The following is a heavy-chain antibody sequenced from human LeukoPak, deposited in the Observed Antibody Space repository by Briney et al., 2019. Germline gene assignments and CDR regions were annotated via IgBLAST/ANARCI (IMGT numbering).Heavy chain of an antibody. CDR3: ARDRLTGHPTVSDY. J-gene: IGHJ4*02. V-gene: IGHV1-2*02. D-gene: IGHD3-9*01. CDR1: GYTFTGYY. Sequence: AASVKVSCKASGYTFTGYYMHWVRQAPGQGLEWMGWINPNSGGTNYAQKFQGRVTMTRDTSISTAYMELSRLRSDDTAVYYCARDRLTGHPTVSDYWGQGTLVTVSS. CDR2: INPNSGGT.